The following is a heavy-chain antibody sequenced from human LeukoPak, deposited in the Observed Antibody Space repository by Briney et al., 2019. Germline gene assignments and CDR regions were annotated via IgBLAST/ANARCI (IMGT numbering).Heavy chain of an antibody. V-gene: IGHV5-51*01. Sequence: GESLKISCKGSGYSFTSYWIGWVRQMPGKGLEWMGIIYPGDSDTRYSPSFQGQVTISADKSISTAYLQWSSLKASDTAMYYCARYRSAVYGSGTYYYYGMDVWGQGTTVTVSS. CDR1: GYSFTSYW. CDR2: IYPGDSDT. CDR3: ARYRSAVYGSGTYYYYGMDV. J-gene: IGHJ6*02. D-gene: IGHD3-10*01.